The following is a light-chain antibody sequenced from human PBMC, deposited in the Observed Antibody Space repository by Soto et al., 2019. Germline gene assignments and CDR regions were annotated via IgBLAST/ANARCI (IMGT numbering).Light chain of an antibody. CDR1: QSVNSN. CDR3: QQYNNWHT. CDR2: GAS. Sequence: EIVMTQSPATLSVSPGERATLSCRASQSVNSNLAWYQQKPGQAPRLLIYGASTRATGIPARFSGSGSGTELTLTISSLQSEDFAVYNCQQYNNWHTFGPGTKVDIK. J-gene: IGKJ3*01. V-gene: IGKV3-15*01.